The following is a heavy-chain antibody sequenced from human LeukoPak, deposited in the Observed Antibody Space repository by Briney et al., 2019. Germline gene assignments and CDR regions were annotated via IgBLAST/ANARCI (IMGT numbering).Heavy chain of an antibody. CDR1: GFTFSSYG. V-gene: IGHV3-30*02. CDR2: IRYDGSNK. D-gene: IGHD3-10*01. CDR3: TKDLYGSGSGFDY. J-gene: IGHJ4*02. Sequence: GGSLRLSCVASGFTFSSYGMHWVRQAPGKGLEWVAFIRYDGSNKYYADSVKGRFTISRDNAKNSLYLQMNSLRTEDTALYYCTKDLYGSGSGFDYWGQGTLVTVSS.